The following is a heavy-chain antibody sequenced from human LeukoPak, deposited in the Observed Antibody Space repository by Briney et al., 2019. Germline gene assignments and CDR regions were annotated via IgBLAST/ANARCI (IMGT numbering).Heavy chain of an antibody. CDR1: GFTFDDYA. J-gene: IGHJ4*02. D-gene: IGHD6-19*01. Sequence: GGSLRLSCAASGFTFDDYAMHWVRQPPGKGLEWLSNINWNSGYIGYADSVKGRFTVSRDNGEDSVYLQMNSLRPEDTAFYFCAKVRGTYSSGFFFDSWGQGTLVTVSS. CDR2: INWNSGYI. CDR3: AKVRGTYSSGFFFDS. V-gene: IGHV3-9*01.